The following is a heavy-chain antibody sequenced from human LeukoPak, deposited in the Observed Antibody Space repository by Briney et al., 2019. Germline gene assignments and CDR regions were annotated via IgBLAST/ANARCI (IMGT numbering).Heavy chain of an antibody. J-gene: IGHJ4*02. V-gene: IGHV1-2*04. CDR3: AREAAAGYDFDY. CDR1: GYTFIGYY. CDR2: INPNSGGT. D-gene: IGHD6-13*01. Sequence: ASVKVSCKASGYTFIGYYMHWVRQAPGQGLEWMGWINPNSGGTNYAQKFQGWVTMTRDTSISTAYMELSRLRSDDTAVYYCAREAAAGYDFDYWGQGTLVTVSS.